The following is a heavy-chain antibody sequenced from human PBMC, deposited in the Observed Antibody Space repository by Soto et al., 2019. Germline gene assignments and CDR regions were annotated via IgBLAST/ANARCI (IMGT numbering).Heavy chain of an antibody. CDR1: GFTLSSYA. V-gene: IGHV3-23*01. D-gene: IGHD4-17*01. CDR2: FDGTGGYT. J-gene: IGHJ5*02. CDR3: ARGQRALITYGPFDP. Sequence: GGSLRLSCAASGFTLSSYAMSWVRQAPGKGLEWVSTFDGTGGYTYYTDSVKGRFTISRDESKSTLFLHMNSLRAADTAVYYCARGQRALITYGPFDPWGQGTLVTVSS.